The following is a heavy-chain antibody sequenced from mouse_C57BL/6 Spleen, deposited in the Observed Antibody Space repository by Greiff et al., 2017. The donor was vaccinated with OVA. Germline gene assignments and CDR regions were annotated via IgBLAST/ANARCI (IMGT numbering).Heavy chain of an antibody. CDR3: ARGLTTVPYYFDY. CDR2: INPSNGDT. Sequence: QVQLQQPGTELVKPGASVKLSCKASGYTFTSYWMHWVKQRPGQGLEWIGNINPSNGDTNYNEKFKSKATLTVDKSSSTAYMQLSSLTSEDSAVYYCARGLTTVPYYFDYWGQGTTLTVSS. V-gene: IGHV1-53*01. D-gene: IGHD1-1*01. CDR1: GYTFTSYW. J-gene: IGHJ2*01.